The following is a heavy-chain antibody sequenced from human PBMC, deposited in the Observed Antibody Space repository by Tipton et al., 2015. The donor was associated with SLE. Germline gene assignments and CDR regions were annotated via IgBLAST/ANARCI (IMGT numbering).Heavy chain of an antibody. Sequence: TLSLTCAVYGGSFSGYYWSWIRQPPGKGLEWIGYIYTSGSTNYNPSLKSRVTISVDTSKNQFSLKLSSVTAADTAVYCCARAHSSSPFYYYYGMDVWGQGTTVTVSS. CDR2: IYTSGST. CDR1: GGSFSGYY. J-gene: IGHJ6*02. CDR3: ARAHSSSPFYYYYGMDV. D-gene: IGHD6-6*01. V-gene: IGHV4-34*11.